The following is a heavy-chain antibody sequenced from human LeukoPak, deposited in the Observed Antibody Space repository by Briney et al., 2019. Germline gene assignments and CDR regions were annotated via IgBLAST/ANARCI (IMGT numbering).Heavy chain of an antibody. J-gene: IGHJ5*02. CDR3: ARGYRYYGSGSYSNWFDP. V-gene: IGHV4-34*01. D-gene: IGHD3-10*01. CDR1: GGSFSGYY. Sequence: SETLSLTCAVYGGSFSGYYWSWIRQPPGKGLEWIGEINHSGSTNYNPSLKSRVTISVDTSKNQFSLKLSSVTAADTAVYYCARGYRYYGSGSYSNWFDPWGQGTLVTVSS. CDR2: INHSGST.